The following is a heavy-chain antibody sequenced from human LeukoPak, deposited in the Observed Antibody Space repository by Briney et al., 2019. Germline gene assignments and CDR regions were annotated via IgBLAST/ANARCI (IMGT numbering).Heavy chain of an antibody. J-gene: IGHJ4*02. V-gene: IGHV4-4*07. Sequence: PSETLSLTCNVSGASISDYYWTWIRQPAGRGLEWIGRTHVTENTKYNPSLRGRVTMSVDTSKKQVSLKLSSVTATDTAIYYCARGKLGTMSTLDCWGQGSLVTVSS. CDR1: GASISDYY. D-gene: IGHD1/OR15-1a*01. CDR3: ARGKLGTMSTLDC. CDR2: THVTENT.